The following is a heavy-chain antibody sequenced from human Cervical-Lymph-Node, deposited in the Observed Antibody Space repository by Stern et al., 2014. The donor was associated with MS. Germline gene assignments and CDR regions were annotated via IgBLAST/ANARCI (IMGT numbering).Heavy chain of an antibody. CDR1: GFTFSNYG. CDR3: AKTGVNSLFDY. V-gene: IGHV3-30*18. J-gene: IGHJ4*02. D-gene: IGHD3-10*01. Sequence: DQLVESGGGVVQPGRSLRLSCAASGFTFSNYGMHWVRQAPGEGLEWVAAISFDGSNKHYADSVKGRFNISRDNSKNTLLLQMSSLRVEDTAVYYCAKTGVNSLFDYWGQGTLVTVSS. CDR2: ISFDGSNK.